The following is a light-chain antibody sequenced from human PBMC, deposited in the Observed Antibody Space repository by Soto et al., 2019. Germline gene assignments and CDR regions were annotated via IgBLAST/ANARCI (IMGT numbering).Light chain of an antibody. CDR2: DVS. J-gene: IGLJ2*01. V-gene: IGLV2-14*03. CDR3: SSYTSTNTLI. Sequence: QSALTQPASVSGSPGQSITIACTGTSSDVGGYNSVSWYQQHPDKAPPLKIFDVSNRPSGISDRFSGSKSGNTASLTISGLQAEDEADYYCSSYTSTNTLIFGGGTKLTVL. CDR1: SSDVGGYNS.